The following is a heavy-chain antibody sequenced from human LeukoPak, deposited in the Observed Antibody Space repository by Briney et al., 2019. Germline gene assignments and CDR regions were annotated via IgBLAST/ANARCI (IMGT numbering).Heavy chain of an antibody. J-gene: IGHJ3*02. CDR1: GGSISSSNW. Sequence: NPSGTLSLTCAVSGGSISSSNWWSWVRQPPGKGLEWIGEIYHSGSTNYNPSLKSRVTISVDKSKNQFSLKLSSVTAADTAVYYCARLYYDSSGYPELSDAFDIWGQGTMVTVSS. D-gene: IGHD3-22*01. CDR3: ARLYYDSSGYPELSDAFDI. V-gene: IGHV4-4*02. CDR2: IYHSGST.